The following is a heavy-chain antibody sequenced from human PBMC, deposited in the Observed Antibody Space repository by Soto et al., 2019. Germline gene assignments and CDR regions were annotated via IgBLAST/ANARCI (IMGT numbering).Heavy chain of an antibody. V-gene: IGHV3-43*02. CDR3: AKGNYVYYYYGMDV. CDR1: GFTFDDYA. D-gene: IGHD1-7*01. J-gene: IGHJ6*02. Sequence: GGSLRLSCAASGFTFDDYAMHWVRQAPGKGLEWVSLISGDGGSTYYADSVKGRFTISRDNSKNSLYLQMNRLRTEDTALYYCAKGNYVYYYYGMDVWGQGTTVTVSS. CDR2: ISGDGGST.